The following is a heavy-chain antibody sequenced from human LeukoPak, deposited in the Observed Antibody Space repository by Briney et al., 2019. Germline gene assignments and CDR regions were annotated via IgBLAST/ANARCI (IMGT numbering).Heavy chain of an antibody. V-gene: IGHV1-2*02. CDR1: GYTFTGYY. D-gene: IGHD5-24*01. J-gene: IGHJ4*02. CDR3: ARDGRDGCNLVHY. Sequence: ASVKVSCEASGYTFTGYYIHWVRQAPGQGLEWMGWINPNSGGTNYAQKFQGRVTMTRDTSISAVYMELSRLRSDDTAVYYCARDGRDGCNLVHYWGQGTLVTVSS. CDR2: INPNSGGT.